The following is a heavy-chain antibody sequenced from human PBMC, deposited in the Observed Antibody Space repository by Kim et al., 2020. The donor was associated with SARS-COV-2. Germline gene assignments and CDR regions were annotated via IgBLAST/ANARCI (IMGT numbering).Heavy chain of an antibody. V-gene: IGHV3-23*01. Sequence: GGSLRLSCAASGFTFSSYAMSWVRQAPGKGLEWVSAISGSGGSTYYADSVKGRFTISRDNSKNTLYLQMNSLRAEDTAVYYCAKDSGYYDFRSGYSMYFDYWGQGTLVTVSS. CDR2: ISGSGGST. J-gene: IGHJ4*02. CDR3: AKDSGYYDFRSGYSMYFDY. D-gene: IGHD3-3*01. CDR1: GFTFSSYA.